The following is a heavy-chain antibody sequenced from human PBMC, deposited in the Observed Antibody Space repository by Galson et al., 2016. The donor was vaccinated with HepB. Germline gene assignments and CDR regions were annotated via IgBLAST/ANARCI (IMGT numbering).Heavy chain of an antibody. D-gene: IGHD3-22*01. CDR3: ARASSGYFPGY. CDR1: GFTFRNYG. J-gene: IGHJ4*02. Sequence: SLRLSCAASGFTFRNYGMHWVRQAPGKGLEWVAVISYDGFNEFYADSVTGRFSISRDNAKNSLYLQMNSLRAEDTAVYYCARASSGYFPGYWGQGTLVTVSS. CDR2: ISYDGFNE. V-gene: IGHV3-30*03.